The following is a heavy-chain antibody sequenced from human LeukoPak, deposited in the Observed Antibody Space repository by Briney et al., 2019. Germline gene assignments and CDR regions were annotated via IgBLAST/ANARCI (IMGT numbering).Heavy chain of an antibody. D-gene: IGHD3-10*01. CDR1: GGSFSGYY. CDR2: INHSGST. V-gene: IGHV4-34*01. CDR3: ARGAPGPFNWFDP. J-gene: IGHJ5*02. Sequence: SETLSLTCAVYGGSFSGYYCSWIRQPPGKGLEWIGEINHSGSTNYNPSLKSRVTISVDTSKNQFSLKLSSVTAADTAVYYCARGAPGPFNWFDPWGQGTLVTVSS.